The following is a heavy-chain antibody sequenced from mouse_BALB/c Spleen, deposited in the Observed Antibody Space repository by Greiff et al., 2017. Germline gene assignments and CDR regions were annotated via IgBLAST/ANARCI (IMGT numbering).Heavy chain of an antibody. Sequence: EVMLVESGGGLVQPGGSRKLSCAASGFTFSSFGMHWVRQAPEKGLEWVAYISSGSSTIYYADTVKGRFTISRDNPKNTLFLQMTSLRSEDTAMYYCARRGFDYVGAMDYWGQGTSVTVSS. CDR3: ARRGFDYVGAMDY. CDR1: GFTFSSFG. D-gene: IGHD2-4*01. CDR2: ISSGSSTI. J-gene: IGHJ4*01. V-gene: IGHV5-17*02.